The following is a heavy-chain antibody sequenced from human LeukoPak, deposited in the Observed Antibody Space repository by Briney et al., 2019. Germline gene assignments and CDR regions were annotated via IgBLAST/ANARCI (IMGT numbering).Heavy chain of an antibody. CDR1: GFTFSSYS. Sequence: GGSLRLSCAASGFTFSSYSMNWVRQAPGKGLEWVSYISSSSSTIYYADSVKGRFTISRDNAKNSLYLQMNSLRAEDTAVYYCARVRYCDYWGQGTLVTDSS. CDR2: ISSSSSTI. V-gene: IGHV3-48*01. J-gene: IGHJ4*02. CDR3: ARVRYCDY. D-gene: IGHD1-14*01.